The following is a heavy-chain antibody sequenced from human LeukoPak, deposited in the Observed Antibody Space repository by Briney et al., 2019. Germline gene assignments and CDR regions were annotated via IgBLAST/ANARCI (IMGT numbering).Heavy chain of an antibody. V-gene: IGHV5-51*01. Sequence: GESLKISCKASGHTFTDYWIGWVRQMPGKGLEWMGIIYPGDSDTRYSPSFQGQVTISADKSISTAYLQLSSLKASDTAMYYCARHKGYGDYGVDYWGEGTLVTVSS. CDR3: ARHKGYGDYGVDY. J-gene: IGHJ4*02. CDR2: IYPGDSDT. D-gene: IGHD4-17*01. CDR1: GHTFTDYW.